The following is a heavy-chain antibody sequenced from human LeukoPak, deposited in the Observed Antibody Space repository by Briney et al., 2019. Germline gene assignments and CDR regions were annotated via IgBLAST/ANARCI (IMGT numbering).Heavy chain of an antibody. CDR3: ARHNGWAFDI. CDR2: IHHSEGT. J-gene: IGHJ3*02. V-gene: IGHV4-34*01. D-gene: IGHD2-15*01. Sequence: PSETLSLTCAVYGGSFSGWWSWIRQPPGKGLEWIGEIHHSEGTKYNPSLRSLDTISVDTSKRQISLKMTSVTAADTAIYYCARHNGWAFDIWGQGTVVTVSS. CDR1: GGSFSGW.